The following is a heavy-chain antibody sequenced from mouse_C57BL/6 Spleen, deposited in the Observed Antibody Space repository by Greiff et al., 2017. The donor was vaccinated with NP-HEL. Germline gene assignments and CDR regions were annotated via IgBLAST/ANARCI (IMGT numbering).Heavy chain of an antibody. CDR2: IDPSDSDP. CDR3: ARDGGGDS. Sequence: QVQLQQPGAELVRPGTSVKLSCKASGYTFTSYWMHWVKQRPIQGLEWIGNIDPSDSDPHYNQKFKDKATLTVDKSSSTAYMKLSSLTSEDSAVDYCARDGGGDSWGQGTTLTVSS. CDR1: GYTFTSYW. J-gene: IGHJ2*01. V-gene: IGHV1-52*01. D-gene: IGHD2-3*01.